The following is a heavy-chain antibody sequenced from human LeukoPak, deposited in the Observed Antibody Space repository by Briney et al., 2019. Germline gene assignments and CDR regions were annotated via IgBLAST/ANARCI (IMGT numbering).Heavy chain of an antibody. D-gene: IGHD4-23*01. CDR3: ARDYDYGGKGDYFDY. J-gene: IGHJ4*02. Sequence: ASVKVSCKASGYTFTSYGISWVRQAPGQGLEWMGWISAYNGNTNYAQKLQGRVTMTTDTSTSTAYMELRSLRSDDTAVYYCARDYDYGGKGDYFDYWGQGTLVTVSS. CDR2: ISAYNGNT. CDR1: GYTFTSYG. V-gene: IGHV1-18*01.